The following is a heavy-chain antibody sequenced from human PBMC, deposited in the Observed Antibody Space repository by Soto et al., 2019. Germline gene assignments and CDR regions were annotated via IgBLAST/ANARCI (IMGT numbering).Heavy chain of an antibody. CDR1: GFTFSNYA. Sequence: EVKLLESGGGLVQPGGSLRLSCAASGFTFSNYAMSWVRQAPWKGLEWVSAISGSGGSTDYADPLKGRFTISRDNSKNTLYLQMNSLRAEDTAVYYCTKDQGQRTEWPDYWGQGTLVTVSS. J-gene: IGHJ4*02. D-gene: IGHD3-3*01. V-gene: IGHV3-23*01. CDR3: TKDQGQRTEWPDY. CDR2: ISGSGGST.